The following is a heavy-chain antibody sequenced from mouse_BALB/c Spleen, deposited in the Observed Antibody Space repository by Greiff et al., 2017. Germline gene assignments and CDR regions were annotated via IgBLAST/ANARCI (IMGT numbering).Heavy chain of an antibody. CDR3: AREDGYYGYFDV. D-gene: IGHD2-3*01. J-gene: IGHJ1*01. V-gene: IGHV7-3*02. CDR2: IRNKANGYTT. CDR1: GFTFTDYY. Sequence: EVQGVESGGGLVQPGGSLRLSCATSGFTFTDYYMSWVRQPPGKALEWLGFIRNKANGYTTEYSASVKGRFTISRDNSQSILYLQMNTLRAEDSATYYCAREDGYYGYFDVWGAGTTVTVSS.